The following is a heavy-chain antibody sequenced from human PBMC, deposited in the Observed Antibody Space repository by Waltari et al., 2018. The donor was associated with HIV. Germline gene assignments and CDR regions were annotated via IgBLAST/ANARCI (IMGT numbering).Heavy chain of an antibody. CDR1: GYTFTSYG. D-gene: IGHD6-6*01. CDR3: ARIWERAARPIKYNWFDP. Sequence: QVQLVQSGAEVKKPGASVKVSCKASGYTFTSYGISWVRQAPGQGLEWMGWINAYNGNTNSAQKLQGRVTMTTDTSTSTAYMELRSLGSDDTAVYYCARIWERAARPIKYNWFDPWGQGTLVTVSS. CDR2: INAYNGNT. J-gene: IGHJ5*02. V-gene: IGHV1-18*01.